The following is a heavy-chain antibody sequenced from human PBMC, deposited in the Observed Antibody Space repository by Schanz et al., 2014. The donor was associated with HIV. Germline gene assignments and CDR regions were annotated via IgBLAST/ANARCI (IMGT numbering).Heavy chain of an antibody. D-gene: IGHD3-16*01. CDR2: ISGSGGNT. Sequence: EVQLLESGGGLVQPGGSLRLSCAASGFTFSTYAMNWVRQAPGKGLEWVSAISGSGGNTYYADSVKGRFTISRDNSKNTLYLQMNSLRPEDTAVYYCAKDAGGAMDVWGQGTTVTVSS. V-gene: IGHV3-23*01. CDR3: AKDAGGAMDV. CDR1: GFTFSTYA. J-gene: IGHJ6*02.